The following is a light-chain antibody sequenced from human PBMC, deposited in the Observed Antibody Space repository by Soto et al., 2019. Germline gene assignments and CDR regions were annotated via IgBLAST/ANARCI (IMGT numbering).Light chain of an antibody. CDR2: DAS. Sequence: EVVLTQSPDTLSLPPGERATLSCRASQSISSYLAWYQQKPGQAPRLLIYDASSRATGIPARFSGSGSGTDFPLTSSSLEPEDFAVYYCQQRSNWYTFGQGTKLEIK. CDR3: QQRSNWYT. CDR1: QSISSY. V-gene: IGKV3-11*01. J-gene: IGKJ2*01.